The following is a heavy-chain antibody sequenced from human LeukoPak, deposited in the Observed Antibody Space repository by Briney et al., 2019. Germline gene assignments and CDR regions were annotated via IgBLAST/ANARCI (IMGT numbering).Heavy chain of an antibody. CDR2: IYYSGST. J-gene: IGHJ6*02. D-gene: IGHD3-10*01. CDR3: ARLGYGSGSYYNMYYYYYGMDV. Sequence: PSETLSLTCTVSGGSISSGDYYWSWIRQPPGKGLEWIGYIYYSGSTYYNPSLKSRVTISVDTSKNQFSLKLSSVTAADTAVYYCARLGYGSGSYYNMYYYYYGMDVWGQGTTVTVSS. V-gene: IGHV4-30-4*01. CDR1: GGSISSGDYY.